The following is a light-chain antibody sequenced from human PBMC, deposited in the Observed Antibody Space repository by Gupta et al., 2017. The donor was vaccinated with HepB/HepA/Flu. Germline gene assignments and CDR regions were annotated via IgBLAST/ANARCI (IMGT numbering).Light chain of an antibody. CDR2: GNT. CDR1: SSNIGAGFD. V-gene: IGLV1-40*01. CDR3: QSYDSSLSGSV. Sequence: QPVLTQPPSVSGAPGQWVTIPCTGSSSNIGAGFDVHWYQQLPGTAPKLLIYGNTNRPSGVPDRFSGSKSGTSASLAITGLQGEDEAEYYCQSYDSSLSGSVFGGGTKLTVL. J-gene: IGLJ2*01.